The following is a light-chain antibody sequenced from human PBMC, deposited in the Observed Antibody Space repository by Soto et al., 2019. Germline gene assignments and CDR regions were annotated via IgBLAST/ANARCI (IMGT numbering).Light chain of an antibody. Sequence: VLVTQSTATLSLPPGDRATLSCRASQSVSSYLAWYQQKPGQAPRLLIYDASNRATGIPARFSGSGSGTDFTLTISSLEPEDFAVYYCQRRSKWPSLTFGGGTKVHIK. J-gene: IGKJ4*01. CDR2: DAS. CDR3: QRRSKWPSLT. CDR1: QSVSSY. V-gene: IGKV3-11*01.